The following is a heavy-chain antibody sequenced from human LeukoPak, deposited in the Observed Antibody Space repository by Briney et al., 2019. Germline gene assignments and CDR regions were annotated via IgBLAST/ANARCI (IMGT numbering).Heavy chain of an antibody. Sequence: GGSLRLSCAASGFSFSSYAMSWVRQAPGKGLEWVSGISGSGGRTYYADSVKGRFTISRDNSKNTLYLQMNSLRAEDTAVYYCARDPNIAARPGSWFDPWGQGTLVTVSS. CDR2: ISGSGGRT. CDR3: ARDPNIAARPGSWFDP. CDR1: GFSFSSYA. V-gene: IGHV3-23*01. J-gene: IGHJ5*02. D-gene: IGHD6-6*01.